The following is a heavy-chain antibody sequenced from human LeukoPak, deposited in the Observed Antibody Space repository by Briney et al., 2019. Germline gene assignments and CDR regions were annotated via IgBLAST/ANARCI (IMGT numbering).Heavy chain of an antibody. CDR3: ARLYGDYAPFDY. Sequence: SETLSLTCAVYGGSFSGYYCSWIRQPPGKGLEWIGEINHSGSTNYNPSLKSRVTISVDTSKNQFSLRLSSVTAADTAVYYCARLYGDYAPFDYWGQGTLVTVSS. J-gene: IGHJ4*02. CDR1: GGSFSGYY. V-gene: IGHV4-34*01. D-gene: IGHD4-17*01. CDR2: INHSGST.